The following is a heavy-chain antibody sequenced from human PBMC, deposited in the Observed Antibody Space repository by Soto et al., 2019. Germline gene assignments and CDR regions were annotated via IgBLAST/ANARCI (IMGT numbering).Heavy chain of an antibody. D-gene: IGHD6-19*01. CDR1: GFKFLNYW. CDR3: ARDRIDVATAFTYDY. J-gene: IGHJ4*02. CDR2: IKQEGSEE. Sequence: GGSLRLSCTASGFKFLNYWMGWVRQAPGKGLEWVANIKQEGSEEYYVDSVKGRFTISRDNARNSLYLQMGSLRAEDTAVYYCARDRIDVATAFTYDYWGQGTLVTVSS. V-gene: IGHV3-7*03.